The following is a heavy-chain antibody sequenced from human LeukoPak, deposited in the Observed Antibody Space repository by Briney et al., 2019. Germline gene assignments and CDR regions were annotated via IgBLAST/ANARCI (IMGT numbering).Heavy chain of an antibody. CDR1: GYTFTSYY. Sequence: ASVKVSCKASGYTFTSYYMHWVRQAPGQGLEWMGIINPSGGSTSCAQKFQGRVTMTRDMSTSTVYMELSSLRSEDTAVYYCAILGGPGIAVDDDYWGQGTLVTVSS. CDR3: AILGGPGIAVDDDY. D-gene: IGHD6-19*01. CDR2: INPSGGST. V-gene: IGHV1-46*01. J-gene: IGHJ4*02.